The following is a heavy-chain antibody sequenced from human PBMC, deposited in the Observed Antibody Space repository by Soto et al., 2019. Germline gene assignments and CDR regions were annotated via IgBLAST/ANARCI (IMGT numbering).Heavy chain of an antibody. V-gene: IGHV3-74*01. J-gene: IGHJ5*02. D-gene: IGHD2-21*02. CDR1: GFNFSNHW. CDR2: ITSDGKSK. Sequence: GALRLSCAASGFNFSNHWMHWVRQRPAEGLVWVSRITSDGKSKAYAESVKGRFAISRDNAKNTLYLQMNGLTAEDTAVYYCARESGDWPLNWFDPWGQGTLVTVSS. CDR3: ARESGDWPLNWFDP.